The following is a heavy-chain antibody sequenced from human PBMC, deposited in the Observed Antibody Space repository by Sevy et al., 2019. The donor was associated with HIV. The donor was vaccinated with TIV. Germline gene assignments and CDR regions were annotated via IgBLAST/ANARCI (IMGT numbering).Heavy chain of an antibody. CDR3: ASLYNGFDY. Sequence: GGSLRLSCAASGFTFSSYKMIWVRQAPGKGLEWVSSISSSSTYISYADSVKGRFTISRDNAENSLFLQMNSLRAEDTAVYYCASLYNGFDYWGQGTLFTVSS. D-gene: IGHD1-20*01. V-gene: IGHV3-21*01. J-gene: IGHJ4*02. CDR1: GFTFSSYK. CDR2: ISSSSTYI.